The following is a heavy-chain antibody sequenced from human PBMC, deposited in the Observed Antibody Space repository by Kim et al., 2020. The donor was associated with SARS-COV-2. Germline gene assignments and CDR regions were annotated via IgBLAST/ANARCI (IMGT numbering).Heavy chain of an antibody. V-gene: IGHV4-59*01. Sequence: SETLSLTCTVSGGSISSYYWSWIRQPPGKGLEWIGYIYYSGSTNYNPSLKSRVTISVDTSKNQFSLKLSSVTAADTAVYYCARGERFGEFIDWGQGTLVTVSS. CDR3: ARGERFGEFID. CDR1: GGSISSYY. J-gene: IGHJ4*02. D-gene: IGHD3-10*01. CDR2: IYYSGST.